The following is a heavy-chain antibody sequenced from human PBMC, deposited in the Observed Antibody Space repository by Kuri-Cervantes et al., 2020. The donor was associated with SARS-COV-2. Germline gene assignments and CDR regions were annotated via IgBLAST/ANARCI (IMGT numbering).Heavy chain of an antibody. Sequence: GESLKISCAASGFTFSTSAMHWVRQAPGKGLEWVALISHDGSSEYYRDSVKGRFTMSRDNSKNTLHLQMSGLRTENTTVYYCAKKCRVMIIKVVMVVDLNWFDPWGQGILVTVSS. V-gene: IGHV3-30*10. CDR1: GFTFSTSA. CDR2: ISHDGSSE. D-gene: IGHD3-22*01. J-gene: IGHJ5*02. CDR3: AKKCRVMIIKVVMVVDLNWFDP.